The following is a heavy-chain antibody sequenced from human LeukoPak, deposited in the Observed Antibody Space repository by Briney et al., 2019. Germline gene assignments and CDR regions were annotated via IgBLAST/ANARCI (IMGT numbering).Heavy chain of an antibody. V-gene: IGHV6-1*01. Sequence: SQTLSLTCAISGDSVSSNSAAWNWIRQSPSRGLEWLGRTYYRSKWYNDYAVSVKSRITINPDTSKNQFSLQLNSVTPEDAAVYYCARAWDSSSWYSYYYMDVWGKGTTVTVSS. J-gene: IGHJ6*03. CDR2: TYYRSKWYN. CDR3: ARAWDSSSWYSYYYMDV. CDR1: GDSVSSNSAA. D-gene: IGHD6-13*01.